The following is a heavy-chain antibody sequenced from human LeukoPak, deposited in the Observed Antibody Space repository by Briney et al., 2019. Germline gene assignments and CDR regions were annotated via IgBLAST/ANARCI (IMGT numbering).Heavy chain of an antibody. J-gene: IGHJ4*02. Sequence: PSETLSLTCTVSGVSISTTSYYWGWTRQTPGKGLEWIGSMLYRGSTYYSPSLRSRVIISVDASKNQFFLTLSPVTAADTAVYYCARQGGWGGALSFFDSWGQGTLITVSS. CDR1: GVSISTTSYY. CDR2: MLYRGST. CDR3: ARQGGWGGALSFFDS. V-gene: IGHV4-39*01. D-gene: IGHD3-16*01.